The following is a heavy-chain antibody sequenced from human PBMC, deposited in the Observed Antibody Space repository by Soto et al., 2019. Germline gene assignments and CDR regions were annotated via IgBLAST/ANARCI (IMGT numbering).Heavy chain of an antibody. CDR2: ISNDGNTR. CDR1: GFTFTNYA. Sequence: QVQVVESGGGVGQPGRSLRLSCAASGFTFTNYAMHWVRQAPGKGLEWVAVISNDGNTRYYAESVKGRFSISRDNLNNTLYVQVNTLKNEDTAVYYCAASRTSASGSPIAYWGQGTLVTVSS. CDR3: AASRTSASGSPIAY. D-gene: IGHD5-12*01. V-gene: IGHV3-30*04. J-gene: IGHJ4*02.